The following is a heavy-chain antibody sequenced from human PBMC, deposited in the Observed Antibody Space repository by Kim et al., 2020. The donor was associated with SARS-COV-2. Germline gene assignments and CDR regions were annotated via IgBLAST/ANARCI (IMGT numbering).Heavy chain of an antibody. V-gene: IGHV3-53*04. CDR1: GFSVSGHY. D-gene: IGHD3-16*01. Sequence: GGSLRLSCAVSGFSVSGHYMTWVRQAPGKGLEWVSVMFNIGTTYYADSVKGRFTISRHISNNTLYLQMNSLRTEDTAVYYCARDGGYNYYGMDVWGQGTSVTVSS. J-gene: IGHJ6*02. CDR3: ARDGGYNYYGMDV. CDR2: MFNIGTT.